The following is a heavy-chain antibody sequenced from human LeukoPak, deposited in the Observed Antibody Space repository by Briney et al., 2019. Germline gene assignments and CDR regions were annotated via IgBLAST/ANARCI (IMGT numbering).Heavy chain of an antibody. CDR3: ARRDPFDY. CDR2: ISSDSGTI. Sequence: GGSLRLSCAYSGFTFSAYHMNWVRQAPGKGLEWISFISSDSGTIYYADSVKGRFTISRNNAANSLYLHMNSLRDDDTAVYYCARRDPFDYWGQGTMVTVSS. J-gene: IGHJ4*02. CDR1: GFTFSAYH. V-gene: IGHV3-48*02.